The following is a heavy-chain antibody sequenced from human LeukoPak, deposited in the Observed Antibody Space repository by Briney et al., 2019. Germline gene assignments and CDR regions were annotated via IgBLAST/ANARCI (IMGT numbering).Heavy chain of an antibody. CDR3: ARGPGGGSGSYYVGDY. V-gene: IGHV3-74*01. Sequence: QPGGSLRLSCAASGFTFSSHWMHWVRQAPGEGLVWVSRINGDGSSTSYADSVKGQFTISRDNAKNTMYLQMNSLRAEDTAVYFCARGPGGGSGSYYVGDYWGQGTLVTVSS. D-gene: IGHD3-22*01. CDR2: INGDGSST. J-gene: IGHJ4*02. CDR1: GFTFSSHW.